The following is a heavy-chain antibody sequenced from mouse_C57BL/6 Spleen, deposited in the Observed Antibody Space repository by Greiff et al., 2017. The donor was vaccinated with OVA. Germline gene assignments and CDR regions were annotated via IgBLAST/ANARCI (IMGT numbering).Heavy chain of an antibody. D-gene: IGHD1-2*01. CDR3: ARGGNYYGCYFDY. J-gene: IGHJ2*01. V-gene: IGHV1-77*01. CDR1: GYTFTDYY. Sequence: VQLQQSGAELVKPGASVKISCKASGYTFTDYYINWVKQRPGQGLEWIGKIGPGSGSTYYNEKFKGKATLTADKSSSTAYLQLSSLTSEDSADYFCARGGNYYGCYFDYWGQGTTLTVSS. CDR2: IGPGSGST.